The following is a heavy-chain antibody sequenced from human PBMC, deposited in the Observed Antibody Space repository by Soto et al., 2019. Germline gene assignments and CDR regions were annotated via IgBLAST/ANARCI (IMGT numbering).Heavy chain of an antibody. D-gene: IGHD3-22*01. CDR2: ISWNSGSI. CDR1: GFTFDDYA. CDR3: AKDIIHDSSGPYYFDY. Sequence: EVQLVESGGGLVQPGRSLRLSCAASGFTFDDYAMHWVRQAPGKGLEWVSGISWNSGSIGYADSVKGRFTISRDNAKNSLYLQMNSLRAEDTALYYCAKDIIHDSSGPYYFDYWGQGTLVTVSS. J-gene: IGHJ4*02. V-gene: IGHV3-9*01.